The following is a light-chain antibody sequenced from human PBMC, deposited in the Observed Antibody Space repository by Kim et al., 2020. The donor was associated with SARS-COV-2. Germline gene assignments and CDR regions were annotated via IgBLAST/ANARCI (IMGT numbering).Light chain of an antibody. CDR2: GNS. V-gene: IGLV1-40*01. CDR3: QSYDSSLSGVV. J-gene: IGLJ2*01. CDR1: SSNIGAGYD. Sequence: QRGTISCTGSSSNIGAGYDVHWYQQLPGTAPKLLSYGNSNRPSGVPDRFSGSKSGTSASLAITGLQAEDEADYYCQSYDSSLSGVVFGGGTQLTVL.